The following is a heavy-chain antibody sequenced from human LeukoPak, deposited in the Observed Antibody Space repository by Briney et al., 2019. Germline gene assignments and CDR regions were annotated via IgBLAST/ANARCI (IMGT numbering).Heavy chain of an antibody. J-gene: IGHJ3*02. V-gene: IGHV1-18*01. CDR2: ISAYNGNT. CDR1: GYTFTSYG. D-gene: IGHD3-16*01. CDR3: ARGGSRTYYDYIWGSSGAHDI. Sequence: ASVKVSCKASGYTFTSYGISWVRQAPGQGLERMGWISAYNGNTNYAQKLQGRVTMTTDTSTSTAYMELRSLRSDDTAVYYCARGGSRTYYDYIWGSSGAHDIWGQGTMVTVSS.